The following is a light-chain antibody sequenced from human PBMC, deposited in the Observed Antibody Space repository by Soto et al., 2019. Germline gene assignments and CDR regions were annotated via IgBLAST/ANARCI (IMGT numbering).Light chain of an antibody. V-gene: IGKV3-11*01. CDR1: QNVRTF. J-gene: IGKJ1*01. CDR2: GAS. CDR3: QQHSHWPPWT. Sequence: EVVLTQSPATLSLSPGERATLSCRASQNVRTFLDWYQQKPGQAPRLLIYGASNGATGIPARFSGSGSGTDFTLTISGLEPEDFAVYYCQQHSHWPPWTFGQGTRVEIQ.